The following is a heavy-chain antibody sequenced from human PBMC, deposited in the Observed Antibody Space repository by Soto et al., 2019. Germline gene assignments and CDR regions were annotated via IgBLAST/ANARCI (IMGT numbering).Heavy chain of an antibody. D-gene: IGHD3-3*01. CDR3: ASVRYDSWSGYYPGGYFDY. V-gene: IGHV4-4*02. Sequence: SETLSLTCAVSGGSISSSNWWSWVRQPPGKGLEWIGEIYHSGSTNYNPSLKSRVTISVDKSKNQFSLKLSSVTAADTAVYYCASVRYDSWSGYYPGGYFDYWGQGTLVTVSS. J-gene: IGHJ4*02. CDR2: IYHSGST. CDR1: GGSISSSNW.